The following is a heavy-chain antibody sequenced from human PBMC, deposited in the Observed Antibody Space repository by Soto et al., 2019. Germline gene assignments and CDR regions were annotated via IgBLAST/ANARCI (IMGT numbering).Heavy chain of an antibody. D-gene: IGHD6-19*01. J-gene: IGHJ3*02. CDR3: TASSGWYNAFDI. CDR2: ISGSGGST. V-gene: IGHV3-23*01. CDR1: GFTFSSYA. Sequence: GGSMRLSCAASGFTFSSYAMSWVRQAPGKGLEWVSAISGSGGSTYYADSVKGRFTISRDNSKNTLYLQMNSLRAEDTAVYYCTASSGWYNAFDIWGQGTMVTVSS.